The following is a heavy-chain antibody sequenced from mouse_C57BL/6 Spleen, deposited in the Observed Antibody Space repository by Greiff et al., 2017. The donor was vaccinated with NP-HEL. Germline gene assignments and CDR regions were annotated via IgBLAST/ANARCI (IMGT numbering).Heavy chain of an antibody. D-gene: IGHD2-13*01. Sequence: QVQLQQSGPELVKPGASVKISCKASGYAFSSSWMNWVKQRPGKGLEWIGRIYPGDGDTNYNGKFKGKATLTADKSSSTAYMQLSSLTSEDSAVYFCARGGDGDSFDYWGQGTTLTVSS. CDR1: GYAFSSSW. J-gene: IGHJ2*01. CDR2: IYPGDGDT. CDR3: ARGGDGDSFDY. V-gene: IGHV1-82*01.